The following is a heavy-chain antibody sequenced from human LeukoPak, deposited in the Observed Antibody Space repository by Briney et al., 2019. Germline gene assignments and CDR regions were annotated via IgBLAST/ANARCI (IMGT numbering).Heavy chain of an antibody. CDR2: ISGSGGST. CDR1: GFTFNSYA. D-gene: IGHD3-10*01. CDR3: AKDRKLLWFGEIFSY. Sequence: GGSLRLSCAASGFTFNSYAMSWVRQAPGKGLEWVSAISGSGGSTYYADSVKGRFTISRDNSKNTLYLQMNSLRAEDTAVYYCAKDRKLLWFGEIFSYWGQGTLVTVSS. J-gene: IGHJ4*02. V-gene: IGHV3-23*01.